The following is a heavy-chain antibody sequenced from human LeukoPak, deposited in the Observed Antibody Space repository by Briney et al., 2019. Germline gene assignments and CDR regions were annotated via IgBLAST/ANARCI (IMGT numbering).Heavy chain of an antibody. CDR3: ARQGIDYDSSGHFDY. D-gene: IGHD3-22*01. V-gene: IGHV4-39*01. CDR1: GGSISSSSYH. Sequence: PSETLSLTCTVSGGSISSSSYHWGWIRQPPGKGLEWIGSIYYSGSTYYNPSLKSRVTISVDTSKNQFSLKLSSVTAADTAVYYCARQGIDYDSSGHFDYWGQGTLVTVSS. CDR2: IYYSGST. J-gene: IGHJ4*02.